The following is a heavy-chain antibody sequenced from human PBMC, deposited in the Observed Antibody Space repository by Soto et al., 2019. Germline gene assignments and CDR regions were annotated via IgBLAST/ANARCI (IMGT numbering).Heavy chain of an antibody. D-gene: IGHD3-16*01. J-gene: IGHJ5*02. CDR2: LLRPGRST. Sequence: QPGGSLRLSCAASGFMFSDYAMTWARQSPGKELEWVSGLLRPGRSTYYADSVKGRFTISGDTSANTVYLQMDSLRAEDTAVYYCAEDAIANDGIWLMDSWGQGTVVTVSS. CDR3: AEDAIANDGIWLMDS. CDR1: GFMFSDYA. V-gene: IGHV3-23*01.